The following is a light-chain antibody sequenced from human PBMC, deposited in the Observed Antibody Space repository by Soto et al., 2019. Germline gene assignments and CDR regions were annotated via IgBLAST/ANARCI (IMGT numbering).Light chain of an antibody. V-gene: IGLV2-14*03. Sequence: QSVLTQPASVSGSPGQSITISCTGTSSDVGGSNFVSWYQQHPGKPPKLIIYDVANRPSGVSNRFSGSKSGSTASPIISGLQTEDEADYYCSSYTSSSTWVFGGGTKVTVL. CDR3: SSYTSSSTWV. J-gene: IGLJ3*02. CDR1: SSDVGGSNF. CDR2: DVA.